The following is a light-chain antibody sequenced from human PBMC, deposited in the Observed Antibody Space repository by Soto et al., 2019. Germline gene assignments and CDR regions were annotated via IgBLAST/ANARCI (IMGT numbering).Light chain of an antibody. CDR1: QSVSSN. J-gene: IGKJ5*01. CDR3: QQYNNWPLIT. V-gene: IGKV3-15*01. CDR2: GTS. Sequence: IVMPQSNSTLSVSAGERATLSCVSSQSVSSNLAWYQQTPGQAPRLLIFGTSSRATGIPARFSGSGSGTLFTLTITSLQSEDFAVYFCQQYNNWPLITFGQGTRLEIK.